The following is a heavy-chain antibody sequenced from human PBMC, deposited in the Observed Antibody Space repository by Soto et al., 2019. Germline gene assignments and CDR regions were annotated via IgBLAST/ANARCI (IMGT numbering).Heavy chain of an antibody. CDR1: GYKFSDYY. V-gene: IGHV1-2*04. D-gene: IGHD3-3*01. CDR3: ARDPGIPGRFWYFDL. CDR2: VNPKRGDA. Sequence: QVLLVQSGAEMKKPGASVKVSCKASGYKFSDYYIHWVRQAPGQGLEWMGWVNPKRGDAIYAQKFQGWVTMTRDAAISPAYLELNRLSSDDTATYYCARDPGIPGRFWYFDLWGRGTLITVSS. J-gene: IGHJ2*01.